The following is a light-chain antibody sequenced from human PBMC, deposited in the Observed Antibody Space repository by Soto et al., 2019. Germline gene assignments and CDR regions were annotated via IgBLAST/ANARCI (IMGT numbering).Light chain of an antibody. CDR1: TSNLGSHF. V-gene: IGLV1-47*02. Sequence: SVLTQPPSASGTPGQRVTISCSGSTSNLGSHFVYWYQQLPGTAPKLLIYNNNQRPSGVPDRFSGSKSGTSASLAISGLRSDDESDYYCAAWDDSLSGPVFGGGTEVTVL. CDR2: NNN. CDR3: AAWDDSLSGPV. J-gene: IGLJ3*02.